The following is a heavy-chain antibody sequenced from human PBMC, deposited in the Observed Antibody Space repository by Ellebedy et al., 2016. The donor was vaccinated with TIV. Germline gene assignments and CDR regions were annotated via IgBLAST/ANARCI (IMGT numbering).Heavy chain of an antibody. CDR1: GFTFSSYW. J-gene: IGHJ4*02. Sequence: GESLKISCAVSGFTFSSYWMHWVRQAPGKGPVWVSRVVGDGSPPSYADSVKGRFTISRDNPKNTLYLQINSLRAEDKAVYYRMIDLGDCWGQGTLGTVSS. D-gene: IGHD3-22*01. V-gene: IGHV3-74*01. CDR3: MIDLGDC. CDR2: VVGDGSPP.